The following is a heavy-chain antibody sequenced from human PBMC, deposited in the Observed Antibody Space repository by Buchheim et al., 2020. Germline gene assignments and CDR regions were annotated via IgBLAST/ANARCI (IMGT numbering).Heavy chain of an antibody. CDR2: IRYSGTT. V-gene: IGHV4-39*07. J-gene: IGHJ6*02. CDR1: GGFISNSAYF. D-gene: IGHD5-24*01. Sequence: QLQLQESGPGLVKPSETPSLTCTVSGGFISNSAYFWGWIRQPPGKGPEWIATIRYSGTTYFNPSLQNRVTISVDTSKNQFSLTLRSVTAADTALYYCARENRDGYRNGVDVWGQGTT. CDR3: ARENRDGYRNGVDV.